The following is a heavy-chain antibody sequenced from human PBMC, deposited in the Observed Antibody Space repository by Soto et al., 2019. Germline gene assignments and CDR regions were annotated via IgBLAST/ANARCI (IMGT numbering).Heavy chain of an antibody. CDR2: IDSGGGFT. Sequence: EVHVLESGGDLVQPGESLRLSCAASGFTFSSYAMNWVRQAPGKGLEWVSSIDSGGGFTHYTDSVNGRFSISRDNSRNTVYLQMHSLRVEDTAVYYCAKWNGYGDFWGQGTLVTVSS. J-gene: IGHJ4*02. V-gene: IGHV3-23*01. CDR3: AKWNGYGDF. D-gene: IGHD1-1*01. CDR1: GFTFSSYA.